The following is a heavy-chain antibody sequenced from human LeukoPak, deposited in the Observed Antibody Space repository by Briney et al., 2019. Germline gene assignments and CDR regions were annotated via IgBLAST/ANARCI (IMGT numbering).Heavy chain of an antibody. CDR2: IHHSGST. CDR1: GDSISSSSSY. V-gene: IGHV4-39*07. J-gene: IGHJ4*02. Sequence: SETLSLTCTVSGDSISSSSSYWGWIRQPPGEGLEWIGEIHHSGSTNYNPSLKSRVTMSVDTSKNQFSLKLRYVTAADTAVYYCARVTAYCGGDCYSPFDYWGQGTLVTVSS. CDR3: ARVTAYCGGDCYSPFDY. D-gene: IGHD2-21*02.